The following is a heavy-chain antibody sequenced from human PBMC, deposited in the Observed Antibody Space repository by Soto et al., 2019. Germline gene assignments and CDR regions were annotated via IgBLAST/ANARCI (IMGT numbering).Heavy chain of an antibody. CDR3: ARARKFDFGRKGLDV. CDR2: MDPNSGST. D-gene: IGHD3-3*01. J-gene: IGHJ6*02. CDR1: GYTFTSYD. V-gene: IGHV1-8*01. Sequence: QAQLVQSGAEVKKPGASVKVSCKASGYTFTSYDINWVRQAPGQGLEWLGWMDPNSGSTGYAQNFQGRVTMTRNISINTAHMELSSLRSEDTAVYYCARARKFDFGRKGLDVWGQGTTVTVSS.